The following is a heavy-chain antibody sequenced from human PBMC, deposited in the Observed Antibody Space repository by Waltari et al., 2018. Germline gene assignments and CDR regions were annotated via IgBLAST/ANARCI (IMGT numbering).Heavy chain of an antibody. CDR2: IYPGDSDT. V-gene: IGHV5-51*01. CDR1: GYTFTSYA. Sequence: VQLVQSGAEVKKPGASVKVSCKASGYTFTSYAMHWVRQMPGKGLEWMGIIYPGDSDTRYSPSFQGQVTISADKSISTAYLQWSSLKASDTAMYYCVRDKGYWGQGTLVTVSS. J-gene: IGHJ4*02. CDR3: VRDKGY.